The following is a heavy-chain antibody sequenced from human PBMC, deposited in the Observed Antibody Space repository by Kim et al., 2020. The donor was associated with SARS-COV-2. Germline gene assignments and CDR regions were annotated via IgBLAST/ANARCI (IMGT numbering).Heavy chain of an antibody. CDR2: IYYSGST. Sequence: SETLSLTCTVSGGSISSSSYYWGWIRQPPGKGLEWIGSIYYSGSTYYNPSLKSRVTISVDTSKNQFSLKLSSVTAADTAVYYCARLCTRYDFWSGWYYYG. V-gene: IGHV4-39*01. CDR1: GGSISSSSYY. D-gene: IGHD3-3*01. J-gene: IGHJ6*01. CDR3: ARLCTRYDFWSGWYYYG.